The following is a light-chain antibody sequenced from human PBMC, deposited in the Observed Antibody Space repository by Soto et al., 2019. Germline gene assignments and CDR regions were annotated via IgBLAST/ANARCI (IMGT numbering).Light chain of an antibody. J-gene: IGLJ1*01. CDR2: DVN. CDR3: SSYTGSSTFV. Sequence: QSALTQPASVSGSPGQSIPISCPGTSSDVGGYDYVSWYQQLPGKAPKLLIYDVNNRPSGVSHRFSGSKSGNTASLTISGLQAEDEADYYCSSYTGSSTFVFGTGTKVTV. V-gene: IGLV2-14*01. CDR1: SSDVGGYDY.